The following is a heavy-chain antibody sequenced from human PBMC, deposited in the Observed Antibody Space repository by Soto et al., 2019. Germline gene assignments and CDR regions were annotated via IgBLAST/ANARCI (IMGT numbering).Heavy chain of an antibody. D-gene: IGHD3-22*01. CDR1: GGSISSYY. J-gene: IGHJ3*02. V-gene: IGHV4-59*01. CDR3: ARGLISGYYLYDAFHI. CDR2: IYYSGST. Sequence: SETLSLTCTVSGGSISSYYWSWIRQPPGKGLEWIGYIYYSGSTNYNPSLKSRVTISVDTSKNQFSLKLSSVTAADTAVYYCARGLISGYYLYDAFHIWRQGTMVTVSS.